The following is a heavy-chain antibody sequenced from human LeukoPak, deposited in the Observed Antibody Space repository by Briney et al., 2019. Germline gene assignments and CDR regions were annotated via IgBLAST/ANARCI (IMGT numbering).Heavy chain of an antibody. CDR2: INHSGST. D-gene: IGHD2-8*01. CDR3: ARGGYCTKGVCYRPHYFYYCMVG. CDR1: DGSFSNYY. V-gene: IGHV4-34*01. Sequence: SETLSLTCTVYDGSFSNYYWTWIRQSPGKGLEWIGDINHSGSTNYNPSLKSRLTISVDTSKNQFSLKLTSVSAADTAVYYCARGGYCTKGVCYRPHYFYYCMVGWVEGSTV. J-gene: IGHJ6*01.